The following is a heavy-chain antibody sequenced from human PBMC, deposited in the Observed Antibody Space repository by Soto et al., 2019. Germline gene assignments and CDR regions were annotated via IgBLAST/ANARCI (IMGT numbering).Heavy chain of an antibody. V-gene: IGHV1-18*01. CDR2: ISAYNGNI. J-gene: IGHJ4*02. D-gene: IGHD6-19*01. Sequence: ASVKVSCKASGYTFSDHGVAWVRQAPGQGLEWMGWISAYNGNIKHAQKLQGRVTMTTDTSTSTAYMELRSLRSDDTAVYYCARDSSGWTRKPFDYWGQGTLVTVSS. CDR3: ARDSSGWTRKPFDY. CDR1: GYTFSDHG.